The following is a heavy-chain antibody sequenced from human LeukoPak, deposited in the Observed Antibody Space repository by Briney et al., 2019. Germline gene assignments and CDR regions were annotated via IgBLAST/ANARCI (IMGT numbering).Heavy chain of an antibody. CDR2: IYISGIT. CDR3: VRSSENYFGP. CDR1: GDSITNYY. J-gene: IGHJ5*02. V-gene: IGHV4-4*07. Sequence: SETLSLTCSVSGDSITNYYWNWIRQPAGKGLEWIGRIYISGITNYNPSLKSRVTMSVDTSKNHFSLKLSSVTAADTAIYYCVRSSENYFGPWGQGTLVTVSS. D-gene: IGHD3-10*01.